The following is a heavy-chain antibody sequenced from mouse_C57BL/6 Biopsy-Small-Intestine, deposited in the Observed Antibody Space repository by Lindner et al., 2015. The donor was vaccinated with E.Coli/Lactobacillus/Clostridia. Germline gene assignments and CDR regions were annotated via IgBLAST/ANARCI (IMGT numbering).Heavy chain of an antibody. CDR1: GYTFTDYT. J-gene: IGHJ2*01. CDR2: FYPGSGTI. CDR3: ARHELYYFGSSYYFDY. Sequence: VQLQESGAELVKPGASVKLSCKASGYTFTDYTIHWIKQRSGQGLEWIGWFYPGSGTIKYNDLFKDKATLTADRSSSTVYMELSRLTSEDSAVYFCARHELYYFGSSYYFDYWGQGTTLTVSS. D-gene: IGHD1-1*01. V-gene: IGHV1-62-2*01.